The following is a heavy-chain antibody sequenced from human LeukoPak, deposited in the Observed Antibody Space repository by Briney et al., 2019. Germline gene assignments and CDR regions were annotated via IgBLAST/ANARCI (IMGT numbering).Heavy chain of an antibody. V-gene: IGHV3-30*02. Sequence: PGGSLRLSCAASGFTFSSYGMHWVRQAPGKGLEWVAFIRYDGSNKYYADSVKGRFTISRDNSKNTLYLQMNSLGAEDTAVYYCAKDPGPMITFGGANYFDYWGQGTLVTVSS. CDR1: GFTFSSYG. CDR2: IRYDGSNK. D-gene: IGHD3-16*01. CDR3: AKDPGPMITFGGANYFDY. J-gene: IGHJ4*02.